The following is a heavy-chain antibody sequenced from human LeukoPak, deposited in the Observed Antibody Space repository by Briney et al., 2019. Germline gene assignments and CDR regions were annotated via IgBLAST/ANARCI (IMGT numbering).Heavy chain of an antibody. D-gene: IGHD6-13*01. CDR3: ARSLSGYSSSWSFDY. Sequence: GGSLRLSCAASGFTFSNYGMSWVRQAPGKGLEWVSTISGSGGSTFYADSVKGRFTISRDNAKNSLYLQMNSLRAEDTAVYYCARSLSGYSSSWSFDYWGQGTLVTVSS. CDR1: GFTFSNYG. J-gene: IGHJ4*02. CDR2: ISGSGGST. V-gene: IGHV3-23*01.